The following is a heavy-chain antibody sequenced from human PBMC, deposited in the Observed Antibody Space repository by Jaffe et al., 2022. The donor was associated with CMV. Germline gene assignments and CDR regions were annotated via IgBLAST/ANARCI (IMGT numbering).Heavy chain of an antibody. V-gene: IGHV4-31*03. J-gene: IGHJ3*02. CDR3: ARGVPDSSGYYDAFDI. Sequence: QVQLQESGPGLVKPSQTLSLTCTVSGGSISSGGYYWSWIRQHPGKGLEWIGYIYYSGSTYYNPSLKSRVTISVDTSKNQFSLKLSSVTAADTAVYYCARGVPDSSGYYDAFDIWGQGTMVTVSS. CDR1: GGSISSGGYY. D-gene: IGHD3-22*01. CDR2: IYYSGST.